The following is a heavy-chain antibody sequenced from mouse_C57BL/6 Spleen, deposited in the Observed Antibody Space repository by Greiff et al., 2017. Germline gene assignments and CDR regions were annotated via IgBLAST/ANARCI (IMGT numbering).Heavy chain of an antibody. CDR1: GFTFSSYA. J-gene: IGHJ1*03. CDR3: TRDHGSSYWYFDV. V-gene: IGHV5-9-1*02. Sequence: EVQRVESGEGLVKPGGSLKLSCAASGFTFSSYAMSWVRQTPEKRLEWVAYISSGGDYIYYADTVKGRFPISRDNARNTLYLQMSSLKSEDTAMYYCTRDHGSSYWYFDVWGTGTTVTVSS. D-gene: IGHD1-1*01. CDR2: ISSGGDYI.